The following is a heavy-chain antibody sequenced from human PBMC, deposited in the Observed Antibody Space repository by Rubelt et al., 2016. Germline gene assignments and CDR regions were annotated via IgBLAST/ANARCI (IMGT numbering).Heavy chain of an antibody. V-gene: IGHV3-72*01. J-gene: IGHJ4*02. D-gene: IGHD2-21*02. Sequence: GGEWVGRTRNKANSYTTEYAASVKGRFTISRDDSKNSLYLQMNSLKTEDTAVYYCARVSYCGGDCYYPDQHDDYWGQGTLVTVS. CDR2: TRNKANSYTT. CDR3: ARVSYCGGDCYYPDQHDDY.